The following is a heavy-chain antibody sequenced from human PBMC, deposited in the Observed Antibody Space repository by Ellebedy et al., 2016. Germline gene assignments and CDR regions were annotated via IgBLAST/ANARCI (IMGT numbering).Heavy chain of an antibody. CDR3: ARVGDSDFWSGWVAEYFQH. V-gene: IGHV3-7*01. CDR1: GFTFSSYW. CDR2: IKQDGSEK. J-gene: IGHJ1*01. Sequence: GESLKISXAASGFTFSSYWMSWDRQAPGKGLEWVANIKQDGSEKYYVDSVKGRFTISRDNAKNSLYLQMNSLRAEDTAVYYCARVGDSDFWSGWVAEYFQHWGQGTLVTVSS. D-gene: IGHD3-3*01.